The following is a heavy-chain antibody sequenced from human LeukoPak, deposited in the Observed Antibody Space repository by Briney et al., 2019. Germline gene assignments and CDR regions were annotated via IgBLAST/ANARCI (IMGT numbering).Heavy chain of an antibody. CDR2: IYYSGST. D-gene: IGHD1-14*01. CDR3: ARVASEIDRDNNWFDP. CDR1: GGSISSGDYY. J-gene: IGHJ5*02. V-gene: IGHV4-30-4*01. Sequence: SETLSLTCTVSGGSISSGDYYWSWIRQPPGKGLEWIGYIYYSGSTYYNPSLKSRVTISVDTSKNQFSLKLSSVTAADTAVYYCARVASEIDRDNNWFDPWGQGTLVTVSP.